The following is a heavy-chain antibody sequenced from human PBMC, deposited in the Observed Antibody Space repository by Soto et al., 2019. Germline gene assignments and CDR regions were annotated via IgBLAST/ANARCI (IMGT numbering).Heavy chain of an antibody. Sequence: YKLASYGIGRVSQLPGKGLDWMGLIDPGASDTRYSPSFQGQVNISADKSINTAYLQWSSLKASDTAMYYCARHGRLLSVPTQRGFDSCGHRTLVT. V-gene: IGHV5-51*01. D-gene: IGHD2-15*01. CDR3: ARHGRLLSVPTQRGFDS. CDR2: IDPGASDT. J-gene: IGHJ5*01. CDR1: YKLASYG.